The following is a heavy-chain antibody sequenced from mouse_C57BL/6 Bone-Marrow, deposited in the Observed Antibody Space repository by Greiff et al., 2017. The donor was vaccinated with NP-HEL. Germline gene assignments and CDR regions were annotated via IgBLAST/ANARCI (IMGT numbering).Heavy chain of an antibody. D-gene: IGHD2-4*01. CDR1: GFTFSSYA. CDR3: TRGQSFYDYDDDYFDY. V-gene: IGHV5-9-1*02. CDR2: ISSGGDYI. J-gene: IGHJ2*01. Sequence: EVKVEESGEGLVKPGGSLKLSCAASGFTFSSYAMSWVRQTPEKRLEWVAYISSGGDYIYYADTVKGRFTISRDNARNTLYLQMSSLKSEDTAMYYCTRGQSFYDYDDDYFDYWGQGTTLTVSS.